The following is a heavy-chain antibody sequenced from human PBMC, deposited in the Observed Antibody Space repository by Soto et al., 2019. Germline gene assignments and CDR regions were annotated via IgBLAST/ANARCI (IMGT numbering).Heavy chain of an antibody. D-gene: IGHD2-2*01. Sequence: GGSLRLSCAASGFTFSSYSMNWVRQAPGKGLEWVSYISSSSSTIYYADSVKGRFTISRDNAKNSLYLQMNSLRAEDTAVYYCATSPSSNRIVVVPAAFDYWGQGTLVTVSS. J-gene: IGHJ4*02. V-gene: IGHV3-48*01. CDR1: GFTFSSYS. CDR3: ATSPSSNRIVVVPAAFDY. CDR2: ISSSSSTI.